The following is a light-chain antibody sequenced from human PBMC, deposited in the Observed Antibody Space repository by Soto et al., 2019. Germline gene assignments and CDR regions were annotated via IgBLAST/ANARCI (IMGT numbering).Light chain of an antibody. CDR3: SSYTSSSTLV. V-gene: IGLV2-14*01. CDR1: SSDVGGYNY. CDR2: DVS. Sequence: QSALTQPASVSGSPGQSITISCTGTSSDVGGYNYVSWYQQHPGKAPNLIIYDVSNRPSGVSNRFSGSKSGNTASLTISGLQAEDEAAYYCSSYTSSSTLVFGGGTKLTVL. J-gene: IGLJ2*01.